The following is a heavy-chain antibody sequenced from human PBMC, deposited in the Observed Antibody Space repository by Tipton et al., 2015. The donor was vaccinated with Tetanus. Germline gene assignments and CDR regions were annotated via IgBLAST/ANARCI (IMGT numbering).Heavy chain of an antibody. CDR2: IDHRGST. V-gene: IGHV4-34*01. Sequence: TLSLTCAVSGVSFRDHYWSWIRQPPGKGLEWIGEIDHRGSTRYNPSLRSRVTFSGDTSKIQLLMKMTSVTAADTAVYYCAGSLVRWFVPWVQGTLVTVSS. D-gene: IGHD3-22*01. CDR1: GVSFRDHY. CDR3: AGSLVRWFVP. J-gene: IGHJ5*02.